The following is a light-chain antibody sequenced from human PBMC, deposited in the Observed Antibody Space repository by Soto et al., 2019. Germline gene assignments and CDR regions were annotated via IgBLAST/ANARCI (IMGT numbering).Light chain of an antibody. CDR2: GES. CDR1: QIVSSSY. V-gene: IGKV3-20*01. CDR3: QQYFNSRA. J-gene: IGKJ1*01. Sequence: EIVLTQSPGILSLSPGERATLSCRASQIVSSSYLAWYQLKPGQAPRLLIYGESTRAPGIPDRFSGSGSGTDFTLTISRLEPEDFALYYCQQYFNSRAFGQGTKVEIK.